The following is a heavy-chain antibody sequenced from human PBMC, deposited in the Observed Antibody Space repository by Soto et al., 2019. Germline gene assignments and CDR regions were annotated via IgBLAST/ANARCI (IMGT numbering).Heavy chain of an antibody. CDR3: ARDTYGDYVYGYYGMDL. Sequence: PWGSLRLSCAASGFTFSDYYMSWIRQAPGKGLEWVSYISSGVTTIYYADSVKGRFTISRDNAKNSLFLQMNSLRAEDTAVYYCARDTYGDYVYGYYGMDLWGQGPTVTSP. CDR1: GFTFSDYY. CDR2: ISSGVTTI. V-gene: IGHV3-11*01. D-gene: IGHD4-17*01. J-gene: IGHJ6*02.